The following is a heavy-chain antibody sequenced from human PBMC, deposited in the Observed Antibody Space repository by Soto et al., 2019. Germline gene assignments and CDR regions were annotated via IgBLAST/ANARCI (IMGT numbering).Heavy chain of an antibody. CDR2: INPNSGGT. CDR1: GYTFTGYY. V-gene: IGHV1-2*04. Sequence: ASVKVSCKASGYTFTGYYMHWVRQAPGQGLEWMGWINPNSGGTNYAQKFQGWVTMTRDTPISTAYMELSRLRSDDMAVYYCASALGSYSSGRTAIDFWGQGTMVTVSS. D-gene: IGHD6-19*01. CDR3: ASALGSYSSGRTAIDF. J-gene: IGHJ4*01.